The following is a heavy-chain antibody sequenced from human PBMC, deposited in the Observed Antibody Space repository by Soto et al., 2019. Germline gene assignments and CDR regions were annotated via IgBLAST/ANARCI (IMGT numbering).Heavy chain of an antibody. Sequence: WWSLRLSCSVSVFTFSSYVMSWFRQAPGKGLEWVSAISGSGGSTYYADSVKGRFTISRDNSKNTLYLQMNSLRADDTAVYYCAKVGYYDSSGHNWFDPWGQGTLVTVSS. D-gene: IGHD3-22*01. J-gene: IGHJ5*02. CDR2: ISGSGGST. CDR3: AKVGYYDSSGHNWFDP. CDR1: VFTFSSYV. V-gene: IGHV3-23*01.